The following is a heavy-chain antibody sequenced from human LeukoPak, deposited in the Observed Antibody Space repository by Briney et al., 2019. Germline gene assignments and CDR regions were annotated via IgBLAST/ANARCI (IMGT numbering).Heavy chain of an antibody. CDR1: GGTFSSYA. CDR3: ARDRVVRGVNDY. Sequence: GASVKVSCKASGGTFSSYAISWVRQAPGQGLEWMGGIIPIFGTANYAQKFQGRVTITADESTSTAYMELSSLRSEDTAVYYCARDRVVRGVNDYWGQGTLVTVSS. D-gene: IGHD3-10*01. V-gene: IGHV1-69*01. J-gene: IGHJ4*02. CDR2: IIPIFGTA.